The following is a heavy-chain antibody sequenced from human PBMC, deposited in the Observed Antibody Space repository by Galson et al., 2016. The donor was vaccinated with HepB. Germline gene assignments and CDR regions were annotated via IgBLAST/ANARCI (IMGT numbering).Heavy chain of an antibody. CDR3: AIDFDSGRNYEVGH. V-gene: IGHV3-23*01. J-gene: IGHJ4*02. D-gene: IGHD1-7*01. Sequence: SLRLSCAASGITFSDHAFNWVRQAPGKGLKWVATISADGRGTHYADSVRGRFIISRDDSMSTVFLQTNSLRDEDTALYYCAIDFDSGRNYEVGHWGQGTQVTVSS. CDR2: ISADGRGT. CDR1: GITFSDHA.